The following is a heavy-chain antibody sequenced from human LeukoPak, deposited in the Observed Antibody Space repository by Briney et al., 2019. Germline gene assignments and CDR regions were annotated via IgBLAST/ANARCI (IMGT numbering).Heavy chain of an antibody. V-gene: IGHV3-7*01. CDR3: ARDTLGEGEDANYAVYYFDY. CDR2: IKQDGSEK. J-gene: IGHJ4*02. D-gene: IGHD4/OR15-4a*01. CDR1: GFTFSSYW. Sequence: GGSLRLSCAASGFTFSSYWMSWVRQAPGKGLEWVANIKQDGSEKYYADSVKGRFTISRDNGKNSLDLQMNSLRADDTAVYYCARDTLGEGEDANYAVYYFDYWGQGTVVTVSS.